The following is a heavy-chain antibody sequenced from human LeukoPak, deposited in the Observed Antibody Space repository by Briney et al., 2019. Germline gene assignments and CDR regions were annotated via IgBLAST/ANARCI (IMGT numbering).Heavy chain of an antibody. Sequence: TSETLSLTCTVSGGSISGYYWTWIRQPPGKGLQWIGYIYYTGSSKYNPSLQSRVTISVDTSKNQISLKLTSVTAADTAVYYCARQTDHGDSNHWGQGTLVTVSS. D-gene: IGHD4-17*01. CDR1: GGSISGYY. CDR2: IYYTGSS. CDR3: ARQTDHGDSNH. J-gene: IGHJ5*02. V-gene: IGHV4-59*08.